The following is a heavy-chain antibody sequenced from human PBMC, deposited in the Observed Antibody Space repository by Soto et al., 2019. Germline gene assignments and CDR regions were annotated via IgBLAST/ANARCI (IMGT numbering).Heavy chain of an antibody. CDR3: ARSGDYSNKFDY. J-gene: IGHJ4*02. CDR1: GGSISSGDYY. V-gene: IGHV4-30-4*01. CDR2: IYYSGST. D-gene: IGHD4-4*01. Sequence: QVQLQESGPGLVKPSQTLSLTCTVSGGSISSGDYYWSWIRQPQGKGLEWIGYIYYSGSTYYNPSLKSRVTISVDTSKNQFALKLSSVTAADTAVYYWARSGDYSNKFDYWGQGTLVTVSS.